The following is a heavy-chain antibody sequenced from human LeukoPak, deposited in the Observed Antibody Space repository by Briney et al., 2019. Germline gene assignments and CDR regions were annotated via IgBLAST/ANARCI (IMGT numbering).Heavy chain of an antibody. CDR3: VRSLDY. CDR2: ITGSGGFT. J-gene: IGHJ4*02. Sequence: GGSLRLSCAASGFPFSTYAMNWVRQAPGKVLEWVSVITGSGGFTQYADSVKGRFTISRDNSKNTVYLQMNSLRVEDTALYYCVRSLDYWGQGTLVTVSS. CDR1: GFPFSTYA. V-gene: IGHV3-23*01.